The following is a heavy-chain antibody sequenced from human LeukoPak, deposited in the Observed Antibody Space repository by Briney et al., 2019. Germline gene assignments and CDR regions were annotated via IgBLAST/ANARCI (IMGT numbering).Heavy chain of an antibody. CDR3: ARDDSSGWYP. CDR1: GASISSYY. V-gene: IGHV4-38-2*02. D-gene: IGHD6-19*01. CDR2: IYHSGST. J-gene: IGHJ4*02. Sequence: PSETLSLTCTVSGASISSYYWGWIRQPPEKGLEWIGSIYHSGSTYYNPSLKSRVTISVDTSKNQFSLKLSSVTAADTAVYYCARDDSSGWYPWGQGTLVTVSS.